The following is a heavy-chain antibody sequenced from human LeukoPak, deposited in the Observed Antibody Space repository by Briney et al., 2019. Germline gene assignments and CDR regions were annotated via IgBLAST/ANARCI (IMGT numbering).Heavy chain of an antibody. V-gene: IGHV4-39*07. J-gene: IGHJ4*02. CDR2: IYYSGST. D-gene: IGHD3-22*01. CDR1: GDSVSSSSYS. Sequence: PETLSLTRTVSGDSVSSSSYSWGWIRQPPGKGLEWIGSIYYSGSTYYNPSLKSRVTISVDTSKNQVSLKLSSVTAADTAVYYCATFYYDSSGYRDWGQGTLVTVSS. CDR3: ATFYYDSSGYRD.